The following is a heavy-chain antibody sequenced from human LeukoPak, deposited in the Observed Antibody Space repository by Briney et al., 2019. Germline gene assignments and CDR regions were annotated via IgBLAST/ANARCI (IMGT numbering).Heavy chain of an antibody. Sequence: PSETLSLTCAVSGGSISSSNWWSWVRQPPGKGLEWIGEIYHSGSTNYNPSLKSRVTISVDKSKNQFSLKLSSETAADTAVYYCARENIAVAGTFDYWGQGTLVTVSS. D-gene: IGHD6-19*01. CDR3: ARENIAVAGTFDY. CDR2: IYHSGST. J-gene: IGHJ4*02. V-gene: IGHV4-4*02. CDR1: GGSISSSNW.